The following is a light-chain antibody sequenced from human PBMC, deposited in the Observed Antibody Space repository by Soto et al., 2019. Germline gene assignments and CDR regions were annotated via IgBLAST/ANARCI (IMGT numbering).Light chain of an antibody. J-gene: IGKJ1*01. CDR3: QQYNNWPRT. CDR2: DAS. CDR1: QTVRNNY. V-gene: IGKV3D-20*02. Sequence: EFVLTQSPGTLSLSPGERATLSCRASQTVRNNYLAWYQQKPGQAPRLLIYDASSRATGIPDRFSGSGSGTEFTLTINSLQSEDFAVYYCQQYNNWPRTFGQGTKVDIK.